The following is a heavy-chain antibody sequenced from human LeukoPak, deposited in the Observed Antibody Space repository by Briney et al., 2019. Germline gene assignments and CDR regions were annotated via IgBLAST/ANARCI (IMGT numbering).Heavy chain of an antibody. J-gene: IGHJ4*02. CDR1: GFTFGDYA. D-gene: IGHD3-10*01. CDR3: ARDGITMRILEY. CDR2: ITSSSIYK. Sequence: GGSLRLSCIVSGFTFGDYAMTWFRQAPGKGLEWVSSITSSSIYKYYADSMKGRFTISRDNAKNSLYLQMDSLRAEDTAVYYCARDGITMRILEYWGQGTLVTVSS. V-gene: IGHV3-21*01.